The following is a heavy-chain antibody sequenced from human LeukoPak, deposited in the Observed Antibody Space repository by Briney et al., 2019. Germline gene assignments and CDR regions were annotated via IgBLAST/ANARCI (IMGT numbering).Heavy chain of an antibody. J-gene: IGHJ4*02. D-gene: IGHD1-7*01. V-gene: IGHV1-2*02. CDR2: INPKSGAT. CDR3: ASGETTATALVNYTPFDY. Sequence: ASVKVSCKASGYTFTYCSLHWVRQAPGQGLEWMGWINPKSGATNYAQKFQGRVTMTRDTSISTAYMEVSRLGSDDMAVYYCASGETTATALVNYTPFDYWGQGTLVTVSS. CDR1: GYTFTYCS.